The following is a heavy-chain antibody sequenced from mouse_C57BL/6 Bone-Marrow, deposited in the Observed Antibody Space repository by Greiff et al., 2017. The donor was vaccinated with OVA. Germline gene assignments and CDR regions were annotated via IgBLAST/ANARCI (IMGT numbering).Heavy chain of an antibody. CDR2: IYPGSGST. J-gene: IGHJ4*01. Sequence: QVQLQQPGAELVKPGASVKMSCKASGYTFTSYWLTWVKQRPGQGLEWIGDIYPGSGSTNYNEKFKSKATLTVDTSSSTAYMQLSSLTSEDSAVYYCARGRGNYGAMDYWGQGTSVTVSS. CDR3: ARGRGNYGAMDY. D-gene: IGHD2-1*01. CDR1: GYTFTSYW. V-gene: IGHV1-55*01.